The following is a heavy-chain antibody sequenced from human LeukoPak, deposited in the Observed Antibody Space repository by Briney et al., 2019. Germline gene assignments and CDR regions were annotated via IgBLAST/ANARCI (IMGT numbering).Heavy chain of an antibody. CDR3: AKVITTIGVVEASKKYYYMDV. D-gene: IGHD3-3*01. J-gene: IGHJ6*03. Sequence: AGGSLRLSCAASRFTFSTYVMTWVRRAPGKGLEWVPSISAGGSFTYYADAVKGRFTISRDNSMNTLYLQMDSLRAEDTAVYHCAKVITTIGVVEASKKYYYMDVWGKGTTVTVSS. V-gene: IGHV3-23*01. CDR1: RFTFSTYV. CDR2: ISAGGSFT.